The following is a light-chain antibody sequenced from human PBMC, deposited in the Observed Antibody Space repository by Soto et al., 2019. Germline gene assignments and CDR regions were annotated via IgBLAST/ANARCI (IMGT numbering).Light chain of an antibody. J-gene: IGKJ4*01. Sequence: DIVMTQSPDSLAVSLGERATINCKSSQSVLYNSDNKTYLAWYQQKSGQPPKLLIYWASTRDSGVPDRFSGSGSGADFPLTINNLQAEDVAVYYCQQYYPTLSFGGGTKVEIK. CDR3: QQYYPTLS. V-gene: IGKV4-1*01. CDR2: WAS. CDR1: QSVLYNSDNKTY.